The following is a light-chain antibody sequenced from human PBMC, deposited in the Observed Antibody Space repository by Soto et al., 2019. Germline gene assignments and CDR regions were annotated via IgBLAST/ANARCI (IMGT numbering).Light chain of an antibody. CDR3: SSYTSESLDV. V-gene: IGLV2-14*03. Sequence: QSALTQPASVSGSPGQSITMSCTGTNNDVGGYESVSWYQQHPGRAPKLLIYDVTNRPSGVSGRFSGSKFGNTASLTISGLQAEDEADYYCSSYTSESLDVFGTGTKVTVL. CDR1: NNDVGGYES. J-gene: IGLJ1*01. CDR2: DVT.